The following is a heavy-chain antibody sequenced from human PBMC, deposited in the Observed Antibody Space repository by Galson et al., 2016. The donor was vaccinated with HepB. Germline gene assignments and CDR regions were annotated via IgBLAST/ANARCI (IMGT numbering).Heavy chain of an antibody. V-gene: IGHV2-5*01. CDR1: GFSLSTTGEA. Sequence: PALVKPTQTLTLTCTFSGFSLSTTGEAVGWTRQPPGKALEWLALIHWNDDKRYSPSLKSRLTITKDTSKNQVVLTVTNLDPVDTPTYFCAHRRSGYCNTVNCLYFDYWGQGTLATVSS. CDR2: IHWNDDK. J-gene: IGHJ4*02. CDR3: AHRRSGYCNTVNCLYFDY. D-gene: IGHD2-15*01.